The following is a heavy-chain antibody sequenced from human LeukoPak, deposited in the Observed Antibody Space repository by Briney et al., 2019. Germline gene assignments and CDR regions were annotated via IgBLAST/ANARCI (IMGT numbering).Heavy chain of an antibody. CDR1: GYTFTSYD. J-gene: IGHJ1*01. V-gene: IGHV1-8*01. CDR2: MNPNSGNT. D-gene: IGHD2-15*01. Sequence: GASVKVSCKASGYTFTSYDIHWVRQATGQGLEWMGWMNPNSGNTGYAQKFQGRVTMTRNTSISTAYMELSSLRSEDTAVYYCARYCSGGSCHTRTAEYFQHWSQGTLVTVSS. CDR3: ARYCSGGSCHTRTAEYFQH.